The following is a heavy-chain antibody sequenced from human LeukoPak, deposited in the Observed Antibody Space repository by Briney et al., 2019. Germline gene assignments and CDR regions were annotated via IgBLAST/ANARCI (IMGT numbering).Heavy chain of an antibody. D-gene: IGHD5-24*01. CDR2: INPNTGGT. CDR1: GYAFTGYY. CDR3: ARVRWTEMATTCFDY. V-gene: IGHV1-2*02. J-gene: IGHJ4*02. Sequence: ASMKVSCKASGYAFTGYYIHWVRQAPGQRLEWMGWINPNTGGTNYAQKFQGRVTMTRDTSISTAYMELSRLRSDDTAVYYCARVRWTEMATTCFDYWGQGTLVTVSS.